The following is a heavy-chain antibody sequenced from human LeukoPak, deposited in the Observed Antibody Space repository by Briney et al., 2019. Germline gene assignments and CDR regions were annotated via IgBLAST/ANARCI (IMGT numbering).Heavy chain of an antibody. J-gene: IGHJ4*02. CDR2: ITSNSANT. Sequence: PGGSLRLSCAASGFTFSNYAMSWVRQVPGKGLEWVSGITSNSANTYYADSVKGRFTISRDNSKNTLYLQMNSLRAEDTAVYYCAKDDYFDYWGQGTLVTVSS. CDR1: GFTFSNYA. V-gene: IGHV3-23*01. CDR3: AKDDYFDY.